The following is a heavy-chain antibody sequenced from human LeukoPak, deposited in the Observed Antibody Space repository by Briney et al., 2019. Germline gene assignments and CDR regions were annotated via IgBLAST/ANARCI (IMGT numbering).Heavy chain of an antibody. V-gene: IGHV3-23*01. CDR3: AKGGMVDFFDT. D-gene: IGHD2-15*01. CDR2: ISGSGVST. J-gene: IGHJ5*02. CDR1: GFTFSSYA. Sequence: GGSLRLSCAASGFTFSSYAMSWVRQAPGKGLEWVSAISGSGVSTYDADSVKGRFTISRGNSKNTLYLQMKSLRAEDTAVYYCAKGGMVDFFDTWGQGTLVTVSS.